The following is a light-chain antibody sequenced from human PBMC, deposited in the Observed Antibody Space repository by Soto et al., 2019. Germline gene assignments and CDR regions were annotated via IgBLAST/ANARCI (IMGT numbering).Light chain of an antibody. Sequence: AIQMTQSPSSLSASEGDRVTITCRASQDIRTELGWYQQKPGKAPKLLIYATSILQSGVPSRFSGIGSGTDFTLTISSLQPEDFATYYCLQDYSYPLTFGQGTKVEIK. V-gene: IGKV1-6*01. CDR2: ATS. CDR1: QDIRTE. CDR3: LQDYSYPLT. J-gene: IGKJ1*01.